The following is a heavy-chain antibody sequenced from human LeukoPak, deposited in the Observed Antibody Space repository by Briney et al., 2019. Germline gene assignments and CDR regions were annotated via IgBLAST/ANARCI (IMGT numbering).Heavy chain of an antibody. Sequence: GGSLRLSCAASGFTFTSCAMSWVRQAPGKGLEWDSSISAGSTNTYYADSVKGRFTISRDNSKNMVYLQMNSLSPEDTAVYYCAKRWSYCDYWGQGALVTVSS. CDR2: ISAGSTNT. CDR3: AKRWSYCDY. CDR1: GFTFTSCA. V-gene: IGHV3-23*01. J-gene: IGHJ4*02. D-gene: IGHD3-3*01.